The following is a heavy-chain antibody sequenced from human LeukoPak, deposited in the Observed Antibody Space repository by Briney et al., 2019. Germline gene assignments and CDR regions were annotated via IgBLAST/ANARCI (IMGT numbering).Heavy chain of an antibody. D-gene: IGHD6-25*01. J-gene: IGHJ4*02. V-gene: IGHV4-34*01. CDR2: INHSGST. Sequence: PSETLSLTCAVYGGSFSGYYWRWIGQPPGKGLEWIGEINHSGSTNYNPSLKSRVTISVDTSKNQFSLKLSSVTAADTAVYYCARRSSGRMVDYWGQGTLVTVSS. CDR3: ARRSSGRMVDY. CDR1: GGSFSGYY.